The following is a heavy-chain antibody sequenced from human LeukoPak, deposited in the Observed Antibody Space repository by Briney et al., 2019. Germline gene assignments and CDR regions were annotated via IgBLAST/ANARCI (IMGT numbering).Heavy chain of an antibody. J-gene: IGHJ4*02. D-gene: IGHD5-24*01. V-gene: IGHV1-3*04. Sequence: GSVKSSCKASGYTFTTCAIHWVRQAPGQRLEWMGLINTGDGDTMYSQKFQGRVTITRDTSANTAYLELDSLTSEDTAVYYCAKGSSMGPISFYLDYWGQGTLVTVSS. CDR2: INTGDGDT. CDR3: AKGSSMGPISFYLDY. CDR1: GYTFTTCA.